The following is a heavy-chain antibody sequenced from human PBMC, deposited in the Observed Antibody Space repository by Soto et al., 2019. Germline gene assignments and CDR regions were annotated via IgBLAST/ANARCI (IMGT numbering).Heavy chain of an antibody. CDR1: GYTLTKLS. CDR3: ATASKYKCNYGGRSEAFDI. Sequence: ASVKVSCKVSGYTLTKLSMHCVRQAPGKGLEWMGGFDPEDGETIYAQKFQGRVTMTEDTSTDTAYMELSSLRSEDKAVYYCATASKYKCNYGGRSEAFDIWG. V-gene: IGHV1-24*01. CDR2: FDPEDGET. J-gene: IGHJ3*02. D-gene: IGHD1-7*01.